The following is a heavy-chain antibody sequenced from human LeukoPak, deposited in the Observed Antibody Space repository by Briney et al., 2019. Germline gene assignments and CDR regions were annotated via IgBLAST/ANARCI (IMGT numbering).Heavy chain of an antibody. CDR2: IYTSGST. Sequence: SETLSLTCTVSGGSISSYYWSWIRQPAGKGLEWIGRIYTSGSTNYNPSLKSRVTMSVDTSKNQFSLKLSSVTAADTAVYYCARETGCGGDCFDAFDIWGQGTMVTVSS. CDR3: ARETGCGGDCFDAFDI. CDR1: GGSISSYY. J-gene: IGHJ3*02. V-gene: IGHV4-4*07. D-gene: IGHD2-21*02.